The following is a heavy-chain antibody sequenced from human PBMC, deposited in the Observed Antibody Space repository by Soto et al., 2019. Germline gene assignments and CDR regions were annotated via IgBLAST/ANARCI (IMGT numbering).Heavy chain of an antibody. D-gene: IGHD1-26*01. Sequence: QITLKESGPTLVKPTQTLTLTCSFSGFSLNTRGVGVGWIRQPPGKALEWLALIYWDDDQRYSPSLKSRLTITKDTSKNQVVATMTNMDPVDTATYYCARIRLIGGRNYYYYMDVWGKGTTVTVSS. V-gene: IGHV2-5*02. CDR3: ARIRLIGGRNYYYYMDV. CDR1: GFSLNTRGVG. J-gene: IGHJ6*03. CDR2: IYWDDDQ.